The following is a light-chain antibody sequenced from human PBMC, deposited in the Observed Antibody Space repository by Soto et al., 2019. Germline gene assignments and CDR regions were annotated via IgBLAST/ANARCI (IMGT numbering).Light chain of an antibody. Sequence: QSMLTQPPSVSAAPRQRVTISCSGSSSNIGNNAVNWYQHLPGKAPKLLIHYDDRVPSGVSDRFSGSKSGTSASLAISGLQSEDEAEYYCAAGDDSLNGPGFGGGTKLTVL. CDR1: SSNIGNNA. J-gene: IGLJ3*02. V-gene: IGLV1-36*01. CDR2: YDD. CDR3: AAGDDSLNGPG.